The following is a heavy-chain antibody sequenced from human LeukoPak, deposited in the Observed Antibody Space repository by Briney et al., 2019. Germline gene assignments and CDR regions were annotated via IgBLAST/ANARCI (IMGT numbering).Heavy chain of an antibody. CDR2: INPNSGGT. Sequence: GASEKVSCKASGYTFTGYYMHWVRQAPGQGLEWMGWINPNSGGTNYAQKFRGRVTMTRDTSISTAYMELSRLRSDDTAVYYCARAFRYYGSGRGEGDYWGQGTLVTVSS. D-gene: IGHD3-10*01. CDR3: ARAFRYYGSGRGEGDY. CDR1: GYTFTGYY. V-gene: IGHV1-2*02. J-gene: IGHJ4*02.